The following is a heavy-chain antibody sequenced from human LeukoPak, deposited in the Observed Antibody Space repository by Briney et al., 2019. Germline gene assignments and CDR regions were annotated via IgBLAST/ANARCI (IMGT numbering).Heavy chain of an antibody. CDR3: ASVEDTGGPYSSIDAFDI. CDR2: IYHSGST. V-gene: IGHV4-4*02. J-gene: IGHJ3*02. CDR1: GGSISSSNW. Sequence: PSETLSLTCTVSGGSISSSNWWSWVRQPPGQGLEWIGEIYHSGSTNYNPSLKSRVTISVDKSKNQFSLKLSSVTAADTAVYYCASVEDTGGPYSSIDAFDIWGQGTMVTVSS. D-gene: IGHD6-19*01.